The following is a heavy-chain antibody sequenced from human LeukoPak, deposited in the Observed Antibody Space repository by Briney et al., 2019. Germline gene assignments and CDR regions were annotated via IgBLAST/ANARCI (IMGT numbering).Heavy chain of an antibody. Sequence: KPGGSLRLSCAASGFTFSSYSMNWVRQAPGKGLEWVSSISSSSSYIYYADSVKGRFTISRDNAKNSLYLQMNSLRAEDTAVYYCAREAYYYDSSGYYYFDHWGQGTLVTVSS. CDR1: GFTFSSYS. V-gene: IGHV3-21*01. CDR2: ISSSSSYI. J-gene: IGHJ4*02. D-gene: IGHD3-22*01. CDR3: AREAYYYDSSGYYYFDH.